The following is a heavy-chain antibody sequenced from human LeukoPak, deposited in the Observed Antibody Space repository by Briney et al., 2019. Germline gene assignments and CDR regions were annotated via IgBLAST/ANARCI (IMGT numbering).Heavy chain of an antibody. D-gene: IGHD2-2*01. V-gene: IGHV1-18*01. Sequence: ASVRVSCKASGFTFTSYGISWVRQAPGQGLEWMGWISAYNGNTNYAQKLQGRVTMTTDTSTSTAYMELRSLRSDDTAVYYCARAYCSSTSCFYYYMDVWGKGTTVTVSS. J-gene: IGHJ6*03. CDR3: ARAYCSSTSCFYYYMDV. CDR2: ISAYNGNT. CDR1: GFTFTSYG.